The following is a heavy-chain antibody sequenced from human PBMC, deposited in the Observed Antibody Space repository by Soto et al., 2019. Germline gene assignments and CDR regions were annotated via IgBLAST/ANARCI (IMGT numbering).Heavy chain of an antibody. CDR1: GGTFSSYA. CDR2: LIPIFGTA. J-gene: IGHJ6*02. CDR3: ASSQKEAAFYYYYYGMDV. D-gene: IGHD2-15*01. V-gene: IGHV1-69*01. Sequence: QVQLVQSGAEVKKPGSSVKVSCKASGGTFSSYAISWVRQAPGQGLEWMGGLIPIFGTANYAQKFQGRVTITADESTSTAYMELSSLRSEDTAVYYCASSQKEAAFYYYYYGMDVWGQGTTVTVSS.